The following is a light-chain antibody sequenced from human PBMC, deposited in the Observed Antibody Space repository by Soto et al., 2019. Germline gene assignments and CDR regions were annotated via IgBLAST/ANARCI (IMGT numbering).Light chain of an antibody. V-gene: IGKV2-30*01. J-gene: IGKJ5*01. CDR2: KVS. CDR1: QSLVYSNGNTY. Sequence: DVVMSQSPLSLPVTLGQPASISCRSSQSLVYSNGNTYLSWFHQRTGQSPRRLIYKVSNRDSGVPDRFSGSGSGTDFTLKISRVEAEDVGVYYCMQGTHWPPITFGQGTRLEIK. CDR3: MQGTHWPPIT.